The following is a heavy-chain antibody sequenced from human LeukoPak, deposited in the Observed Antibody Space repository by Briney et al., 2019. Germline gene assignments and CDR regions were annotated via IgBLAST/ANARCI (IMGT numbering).Heavy chain of an antibody. CDR1: GYTFTSYG. J-gene: IGHJ4*01. V-gene: IGHV1-18*01. CDR3: ARDFGPVGRRETFDY. Sequence: ASVKVSCKASGYTFTSYGISWVRQAPGQGLEWMGWISTYNGNTKCVQDLQGRVTMTTDTSTSTAYMELRSLRSDDTAVYYCARDFGPVGRRETFDYWGQGTLGNVPS. CDR2: ISTYNGNT. D-gene: IGHD1-26*01.